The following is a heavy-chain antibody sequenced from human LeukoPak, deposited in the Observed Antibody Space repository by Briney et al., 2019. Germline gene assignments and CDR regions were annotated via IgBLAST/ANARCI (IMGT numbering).Heavy chain of an antibody. V-gene: IGHV4-39*07. D-gene: IGHD1-26*01. CDR3: ASSSGSHYHYYYYMDV. Sequence: KPSETLSLTCTVSGGSISSSSYYWGWIRQPPGKGLEWIGSIYYSGSTYYNPSLKSRVTISVDTSKNQFSLKLSSVTAADTAVYYCASSSGSHYHYYYYMDVWGKGTTVTVSS. J-gene: IGHJ6*03. CDR1: GGSISSSSYY. CDR2: IYYSGST.